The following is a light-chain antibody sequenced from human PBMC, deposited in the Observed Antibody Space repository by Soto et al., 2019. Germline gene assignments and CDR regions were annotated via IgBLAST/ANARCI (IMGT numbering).Light chain of an antibody. Sequence: EIVLTQSPATLSLSPGERATLSCRASQSVASYLAWYQQKPGQAPRLLIYDASNRATGIPARFSGSGSGTDFTLTISSLDPEDFAVYYWQQRRAWPLTFGQGTKLEIK. CDR1: QSVASY. CDR3: QQRRAWPLT. CDR2: DAS. V-gene: IGKV3-11*01. J-gene: IGKJ2*01.